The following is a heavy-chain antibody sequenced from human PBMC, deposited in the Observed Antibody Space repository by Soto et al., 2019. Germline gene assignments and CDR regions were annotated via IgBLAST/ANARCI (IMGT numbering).Heavy chain of an antibody. CDR3: AKAGPSSGYYYPPYYFDY. D-gene: IGHD3-22*01. CDR1: GFTFSSYA. V-gene: IGHV3-23*01. CDR2: ISGSGGST. Sequence: PGGSLRLSCAASGFTFSSYAMSWVRQAPRKGLEWVSAISGSGGSTYYADSVKGRFTISRDNSKNTLYLQMNSLRAEDTAVYYCAKAGPSSGYYYPPYYFDYWGQGTLVTVSS. J-gene: IGHJ4*02.